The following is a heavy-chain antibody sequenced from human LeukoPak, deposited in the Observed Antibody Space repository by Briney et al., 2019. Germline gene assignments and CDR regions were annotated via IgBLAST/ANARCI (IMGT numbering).Heavy chain of an antibody. CDR1: GGFISSYY. Sequence: PLETLSLTCTVSGGFISSYYWSWIRQPPGNGLEWIGYIYYSRTTEYNPSLKSRVTISADTSKNQFSLKLNSVTAADTAVYYCVRRQWELQYFDLWGRGTLVAVSS. J-gene: IGHJ2*01. V-gene: IGHV4-59*01. D-gene: IGHD1-26*01. CDR3: VRRQWELQYFDL. CDR2: IYYSRTT.